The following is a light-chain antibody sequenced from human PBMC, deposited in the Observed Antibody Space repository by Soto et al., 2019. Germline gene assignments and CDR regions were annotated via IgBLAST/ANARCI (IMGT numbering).Light chain of an antibody. CDR2: EVS. J-gene: IGLJ1*01. CDR1: SRDVGGYNF. V-gene: IGLV2-8*01. CDR3: SSYAGSNNYV. Sequence: QSALTQPPYASVYPGQSVTISCTGTSRDVGGYNFVSWYQQHPGKAPKLIIYEVSERPSGVPDRFSGSKSGNKASLTVSGLQAADEADYYCSSYAGSNNYVFGTGTKLTVL.